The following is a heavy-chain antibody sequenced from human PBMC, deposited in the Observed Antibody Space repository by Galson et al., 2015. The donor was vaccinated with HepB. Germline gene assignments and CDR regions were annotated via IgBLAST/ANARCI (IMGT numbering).Heavy chain of an antibody. CDR3: ARLIVEDIVVVVAATTWSYYFDY. CDR1: GGSISSSSYY. D-gene: IGHD2-15*01. Sequence: SETLSLTCTVSGGSISSSSYYWGWIRQPPGKGLEWIGSIYYSGSTYYNPSLKSRVTISVDTSKNQFSLKLSSVTAADTAVYYCARLIVEDIVVVVAATTWSYYFDYWGQGTLVTVSS. CDR2: IYYSGST. J-gene: IGHJ4*02. V-gene: IGHV4-39*01.